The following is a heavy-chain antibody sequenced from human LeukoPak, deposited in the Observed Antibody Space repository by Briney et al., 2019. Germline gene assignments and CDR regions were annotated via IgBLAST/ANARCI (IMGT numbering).Heavy chain of an antibody. Sequence: GGSLRLSCAASGFTFSTYGLHWVRQAPGKGLEWVSFISYDGSNKYYADSVKGRFTISRDNSKNTLYLQMNSLRAEDTAVYYCARAIRGLDAFDIWGQGTMVTVSS. CDR2: ISYDGSNK. J-gene: IGHJ3*02. D-gene: IGHD5-12*01. CDR3: ARAIRGLDAFDI. CDR1: GFTFSTYG. V-gene: IGHV3-30*03.